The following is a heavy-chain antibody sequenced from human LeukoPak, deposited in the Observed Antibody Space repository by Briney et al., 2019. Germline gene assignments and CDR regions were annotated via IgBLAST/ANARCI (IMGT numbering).Heavy chain of an antibody. CDR1: GYTFTSYY. Sequence: ASVKVSCKASGYTFTSYYMHWVRQAPGQGLEWMGIINPSGGSTSYAQKFQGRVTMTRDTSTSTVYMELSSLRSEDTAVYYCARGPYYYDSRGSLAFDYWGQGTLVTVSS. J-gene: IGHJ4*02. D-gene: IGHD3-22*01. CDR3: ARGPYYYDSRGSLAFDY. CDR2: INPSGGST. V-gene: IGHV1-46*01.